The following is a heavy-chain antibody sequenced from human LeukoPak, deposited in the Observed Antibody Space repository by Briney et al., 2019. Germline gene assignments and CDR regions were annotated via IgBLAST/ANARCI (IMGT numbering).Heavy chain of an antibody. CDR1: GSPFTAYY. V-gene: IGHV1-2*02. CDR2: LNPNSGGT. Sequence: ASLKFSCKTSGSPFTAYYIHWVRPAPGQGLEWMGWLNPNSGGTNYAQKFQGRVTMTRDTSMTTPSMELSRLKSDDPALFYCARVRRVTQLIQVGPIFDFWGQGTLVTVSS. D-gene: IGHD3-22*01. CDR3: ARVRRVTQLIQVGPIFDF. J-gene: IGHJ4*02.